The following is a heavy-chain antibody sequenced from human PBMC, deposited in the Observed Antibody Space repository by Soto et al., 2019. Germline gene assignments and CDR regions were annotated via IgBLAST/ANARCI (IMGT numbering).Heavy chain of an antibody. Sequence: SETLSLTCTVSGGSISSYYWSWIRQPPGKGLEWIGYIYYSGSTNYNPSLKSRVTISVDTSKNQFSLKLSSVTAADTAVYYCARAPHYYDSSGYLLLDFDYWGQGNLVTVSS. CDR3: ARAPHYYDSSGYLLLDFDY. CDR1: GGSISSYY. D-gene: IGHD3-22*01. V-gene: IGHV4-59*01. J-gene: IGHJ4*02. CDR2: IYYSGST.